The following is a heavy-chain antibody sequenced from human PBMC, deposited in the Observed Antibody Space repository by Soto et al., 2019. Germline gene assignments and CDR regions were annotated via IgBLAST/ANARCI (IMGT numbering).Heavy chain of an antibody. CDR3: ARHTNWNAAFDAFEI. CDR2: IYYSGSS. V-gene: IGHV4-39*01. J-gene: IGHJ3*02. Sequence: QLQLQESGPGLVKPSETLSLTCTVSGDSISRSSYYWGWIRQPPAMGLEWIGSIYYSGSSYYSPSLKSRVTISVDTSKNQISLKLTSVTAADTAVYYCARHTNWNAAFDAFEIWGQGTMVTVSA. CDR1: GDSISRSSYY. D-gene: IGHD1-1*01.